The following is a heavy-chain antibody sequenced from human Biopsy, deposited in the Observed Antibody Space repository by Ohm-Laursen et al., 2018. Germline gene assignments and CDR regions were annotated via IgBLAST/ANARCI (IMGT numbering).Heavy chain of an antibody. D-gene: IGHD4-17*01. CDR1: GFTFTNYA. CDR3: ARKIYGDYEVPYSYGMDV. J-gene: IGHJ6*02. Sequence: SLRLSCAASGFTFTNYAMSWVRQAPGKGLEWVSSISASDDSKYYGDSVKGRFTISRDSSTNTLYLQMNGLRADDTAVYYCARKIYGDYEVPYSYGMDVWGLGTTVTVSS. V-gene: IGHV3-23*01. CDR2: ISASDDSK.